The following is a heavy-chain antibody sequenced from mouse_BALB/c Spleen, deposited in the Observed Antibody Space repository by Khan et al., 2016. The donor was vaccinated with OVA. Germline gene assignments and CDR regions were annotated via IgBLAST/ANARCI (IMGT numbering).Heavy chain of an antibody. D-gene: IGHD1-2*01. J-gene: IGHJ3*01. CDR1: GYTFTDYY. CDR3: ARRNYFGYTLAY. CDR2: IYPGSGDT. V-gene: IGHV1-77*01. Sequence: QVQLQQSGAELARPGASVKLSCKASGYTFTDYYINWVKQRTGQGLEWIGEIYPGSGDTYYNEKFKGKATLTADKSTTTAYFQLSSLTSEASAVYFCARRNYFGYTLAYWGQGTLVTVSA.